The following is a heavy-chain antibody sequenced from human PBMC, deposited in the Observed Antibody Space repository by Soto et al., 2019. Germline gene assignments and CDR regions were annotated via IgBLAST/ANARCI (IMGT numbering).Heavy chain of an antibody. CDR3: ARAHSHALDY. V-gene: IGHV3-74*01. J-gene: IGHJ4*02. D-gene: IGHD5-18*01. CDR1: GFTLSSYW. Sequence: EVQLVESGGGLVQPGGSLRLSCAASGFTLSSYWMHWVRQTPGKGLVWVSYIYSDGSGTSYADSVKGRFTISRDNGKNTLYLQVNSLRVDDTAVYYCARAHSHALDYWGQGTLVTVSS. CDR2: IYSDGSGT.